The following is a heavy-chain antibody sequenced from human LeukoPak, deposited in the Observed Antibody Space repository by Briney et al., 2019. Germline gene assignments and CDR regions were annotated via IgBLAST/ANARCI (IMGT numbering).Heavy chain of an antibody. Sequence: GRSLRLSCAASGFTSSPSWMHWVRQAPGKGLEWVSRINNDGSYINYADSVKGRFTISRDNAKNTLNLQMNSLRAEDTAVYFCARDGSAYNLDYWGQGVLVTVSS. CDR1: GFTSSPSW. V-gene: IGHV3-74*01. J-gene: IGHJ4*02. CDR2: INNDGSYI. D-gene: IGHD5-24*01. CDR3: ARDGSAYNLDY.